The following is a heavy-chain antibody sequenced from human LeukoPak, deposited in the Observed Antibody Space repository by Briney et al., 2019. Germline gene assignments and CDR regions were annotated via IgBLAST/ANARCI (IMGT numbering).Heavy chain of an antibody. D-gene: IGHD2-8*01. CDR2: ISAYNCNT. CDR1: GYTFTGYG. Sequence: GASVKVSCKASGYTFTGYGISWVRQAPGQGLEWMGWISAYNCNTNYAQKLQGRVTMTTDTSTSTAYMELRSLRSDDTAVYYCARDGYCTNGVCYTSYYYYYMDVWGKGTTATVSS. V-gene: IGHV1-18*01. J-gene: IGHJ6*03. CDR3: ARDGYCTNGVCYTSYYYYYMDV.